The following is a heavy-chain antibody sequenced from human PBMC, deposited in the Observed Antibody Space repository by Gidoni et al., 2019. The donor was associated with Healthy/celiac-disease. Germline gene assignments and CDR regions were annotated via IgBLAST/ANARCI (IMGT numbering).Heavy chain of an antibody. CDR3: TTAGSYYDFWSGYYFDWFDP. D-gene: IGHD3-3*01. J-gene: IGHJ5*02. Sequence: EVQLVESGGGLVKPGGSLRLSCAASGFTFSKAWLRWVRQAPGKGLEWVCRIKSKTDGGTTDYAAPVKGRFTISRDDSKNTLYLQMTSLKTEDTAVYYCTTAGSYYDFWSGYYFDWFDPWGQGTLVTVSS. CDR2: IKSKTDGGTT. CDR1: GFTFSKAW. V-gene: IGHV3-15*01.